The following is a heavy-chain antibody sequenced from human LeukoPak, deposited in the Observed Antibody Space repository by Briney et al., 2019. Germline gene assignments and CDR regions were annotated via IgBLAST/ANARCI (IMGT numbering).Heavy chain of an antibody. J-gene: IGHJ4*02. CDR2: ISYDGSNK. V-gene: IGHV3-30-3*01. CDR3: ARDEVGVWGSYPH. CDR1: EFTFSSYS. D-gene: IGHD3-16*02. Sequence: GGSLRLSCAASEFTFSSYSMHWVRQAPGKGLEWVAVISYDGSNKYYADSVKGRFTISRDNSKNTLYLQMNSLRAEDTAVNYCARDEVGVWGSYPHWGQGTLVTVSS.